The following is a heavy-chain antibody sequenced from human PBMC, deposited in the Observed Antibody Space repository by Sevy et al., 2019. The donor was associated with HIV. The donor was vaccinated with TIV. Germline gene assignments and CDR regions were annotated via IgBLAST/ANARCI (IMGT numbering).Heavy chain of an antibody. Sequence: ASVKVSCKASGYTFASYYMHWVRQAPGQGLEWMGIINPSGGSTSYAQRFQGRVTMTRDTSTSTIYMELGSLRYEDTAVYYCARNRGGSGRGWFDPWGQGTLVTVSS. D-gene: IGHD3-10*01. CDR1: GYTFASYY. J-gene: IGHJ5*02. CDR3: ARNRGGSGRGWFDP. CDR2: INPSGGST. V-gene: IGHV1-46*01.